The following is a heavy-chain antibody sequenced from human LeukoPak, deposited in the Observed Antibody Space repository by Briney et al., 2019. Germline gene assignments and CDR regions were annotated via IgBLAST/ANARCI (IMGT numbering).Heavy chain of an antibody. V-gene: IGHV3-30*02. CDR2: IRYDGSNK. J-gene: IGHJ4*02. CDR1: GSTFSSYG. CDR3: AKDAPDGYDGDY. Sequence: PGGSLRLSCAASGSTFSSYGMHWVRQAPGKGLEWVAFIRYDGSNKYYADSVKGRFTISRDNSKNTLYLQMNSLRAEDTAVYYCAKDAPDGYDGDYWGQGTLVTVSS. D-gene: IGHD5-12*01.